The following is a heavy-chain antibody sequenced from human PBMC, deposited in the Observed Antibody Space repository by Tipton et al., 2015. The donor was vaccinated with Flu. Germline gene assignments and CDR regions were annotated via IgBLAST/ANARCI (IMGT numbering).Heavy chain of an antibody. CDR2: IDGTGSTI. D-gene: IGHD2-21*02. CDR3: AKRSPMTASSYYFDY. CDR1: EFTFSTYE. V-gene: IGHV3-48*03. J-gene: IGHJ4*02. Sequence: SLRLSCAASEFTFSTYEMSWVRQAPGKGLEWVSYIDGTGSTIYYAESVKGRFTISRDNSKNTLFLQMDSLTAEDTAVYYCAKRSPMTASSYYFDYWGQGTLVTVSS.